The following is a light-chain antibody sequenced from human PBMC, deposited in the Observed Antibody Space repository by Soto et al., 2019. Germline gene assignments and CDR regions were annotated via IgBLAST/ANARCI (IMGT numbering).Light chain of an antibody. J-gene: IGLJ1*01. V-gene: IGLV8-61*01. CDR3: CSYADTYV. CDR2: NTN. Sequence: QTVVTQEPSFSVSPGGTVTLTCGLSSDSVSASHFPSWYQQTPGQAPRTLIYNTNTRSSGVPDRFSGSILGNRAALTITGAQADDEADYFCCSYADTYVFGTGTKVTVL. CDR1: SDSVSASHF.